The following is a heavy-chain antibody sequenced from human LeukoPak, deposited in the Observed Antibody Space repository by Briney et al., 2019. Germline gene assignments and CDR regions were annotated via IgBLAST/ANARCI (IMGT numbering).Heavy chain of an antibody. J-gene: IGHJ5*02. D-gene: IGHD2-2*01. V-gene: IGHV1-3*01. CDR1: GYTFTSYA. CDR3: ARGRRRSLLVVPAEGWFDP. CDR2: INAGNGNT. Sequence: GASVKVSCKASGYTFTSYAMHWVRQAPGQRLEWMGWINAGNGNTKYSQKFQGRVTINRDTSASTAYMELSSLRSEDTAVYYCARGRRRSLLVVPAEGWFDPWGQGTLVTVSS.